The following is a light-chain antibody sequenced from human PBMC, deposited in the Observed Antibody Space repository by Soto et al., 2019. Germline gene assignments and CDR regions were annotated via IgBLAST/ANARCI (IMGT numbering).Light chain of an antibody. J-gene: IGKJ2*01. V-gene: IGKV3-20*01. Sequence: DIVLTQSPGTLSLSPGERATLSCRASQSVSSSYLAWYQQKPGQAPRLLIYDASSRATGIPDRFSGSGSGTDFTLTISSLEPEDFAVYYCQQYGSSLYTFGQGTKLEIK. CDR3: QQYGSSLYT. CDR2: DAS. CDR1: QSVSSSY.